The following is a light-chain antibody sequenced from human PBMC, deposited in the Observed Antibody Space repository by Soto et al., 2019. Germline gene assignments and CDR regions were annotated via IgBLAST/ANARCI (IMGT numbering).Light chain of an antibody. CDR3: QSYDSSLSVYVV. Sequence: QSVLTQPPSVSGAQGQRVTISCTGSSSNIGAGYDVHWYQQLPGTAPKLLINGNSNRPSGVPDRFSGSKSGTSASLAITGLQAEDEADYYCQSYDSSLSVYVVFGGGTKVTVL. V-gene: IGLV1-40*01. CDR2: GNS. J-gene: IGLJ2*01. CDR1: SSNIGAGYD.